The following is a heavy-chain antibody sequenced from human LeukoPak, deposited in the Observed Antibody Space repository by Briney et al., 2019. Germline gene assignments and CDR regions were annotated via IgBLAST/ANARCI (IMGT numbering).Heavy chain of an antibody. CDR1: GYTFTSYY. D-gene: IGHD4-11*01. CDR2: INPSGGST. V-gene: IGHV1-46*01. CDR3: ANGAETTYFDY. J-gene: IGHJ4*02. Sequence: ASVKVSCKASGYTFTSYYMHWVRQAPGQGLEWMGIINPSGGSTSYAQKFQGRVTMIRDTSTSTVYMELSSLRSEDTAVYYCANGAETTYFDYWGQGTLVTVSS.